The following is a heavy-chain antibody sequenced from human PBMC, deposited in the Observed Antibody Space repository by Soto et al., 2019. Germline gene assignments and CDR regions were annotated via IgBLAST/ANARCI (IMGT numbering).Heavy chain of an antibody. D-gene: IGHD2-8*01. CDR1: GDSVSSNSAT. Sequence: QVQLQQSGPGLVKPSQTLSLTCAISGDSVSSNSATWDWIRQSPSRGLEWLGRTYYRSKWYNDYPAPVKRRXTXNXXTSNNQLSLQLNSVTPAATAVYYCARLIGNSWLDSWGQGTLVTVSS. V-gene: IGHV6-1*01. CDR3: ARLIGNSWLDS. CDR2: TYYRSKWYN. J-gene: IGHJ5*01.